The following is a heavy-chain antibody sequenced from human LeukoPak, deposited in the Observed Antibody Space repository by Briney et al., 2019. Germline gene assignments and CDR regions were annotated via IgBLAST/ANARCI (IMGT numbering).Heavy chain of an antibody. D-gene: IGHD3-22*01. Sequence: PGGSLRLSCAASGFTFSSYAMSWVRQAPGKGQEWVSAISGSGGSTYYADSVKGRFTISRDNSKNTLYLQMNSLRAEDTAVYYCANSYYYDSSGYYQPPDYWGQGTLVTVSS. CDR2: ISGSGGST. CDR3: ANSYYYDSSGYYQPPDY. V-gene: IGHV3-23*01. J-gene: IGHJ4*02. CDR1: GFTFSSYA.